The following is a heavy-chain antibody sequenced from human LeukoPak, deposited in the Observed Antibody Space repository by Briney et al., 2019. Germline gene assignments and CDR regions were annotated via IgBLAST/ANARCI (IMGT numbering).Heavy chain of an antibody. V-gene: IGHV3-48*01. CDR3: ARGERYSYGLNDY. CDR1: GFTFSSYS. Sequence: GGSLRLSCAAPGFTFSSYSMNWLRQAPGKGLEWVSYISSSSSTIYYADSVKGRFTISRDNAKNSLYLQMNSLRAEDTAVYDCARGERYSYGLNDYWGQGTLVTVSS. D-gene: IGHD5-18*01. J-gene: IGHJ4*02. CDR2: ISSSSSTI.